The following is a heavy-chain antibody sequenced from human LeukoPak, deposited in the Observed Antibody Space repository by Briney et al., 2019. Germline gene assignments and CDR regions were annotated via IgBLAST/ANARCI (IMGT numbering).Heavy chain of an antibody. V-gene: IGHV3-30*02. Sequence: TGGSLRLSCAASGFTFSSYWMSWVRQAPGKGLEWVAFIRYDGINKYYADSLKGRFTISRDNSKNTLYLQMNSLRAEDTAVYYCAKDRTGDYDTSGYYFDYWGQGTLVTVSS. CDR2: IRYDGINK. D-gene: IGHD3-22*01. J-gene: IGHJ4*02. CDR3: AKDRTGDYDTSGYYFDY. CDR1: GFTFSSYW.